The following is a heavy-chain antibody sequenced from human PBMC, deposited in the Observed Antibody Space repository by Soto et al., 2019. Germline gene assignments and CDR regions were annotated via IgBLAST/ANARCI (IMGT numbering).Heavy chain of an antibody. V-gene: IGHV1-69*01. CDR3: ARSTNYYGSGSYYWNWFDP. CDR2: IIPIFGTA. J-gene: IGHJ5*02. D-gene: IGHD3-10*01. Sequence: QVQLVQSGAEVKKPGSSVKVSCKASGGTFSSYAISWVRQAPGQGLEWMGGIIPIFGTANYAQKLQGRVTITADESTSTAYMELSSLRSEDTAVYYCARSTNYYGSGSYYWNWFDPWGQGTLVTVSS. CDR1: GGTFSSYA.